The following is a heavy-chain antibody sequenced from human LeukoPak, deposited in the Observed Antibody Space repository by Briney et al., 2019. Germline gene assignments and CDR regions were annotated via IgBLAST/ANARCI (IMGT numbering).Heavy chain of an antibody. V-gene: IGHV4-30-4*08. CDR3: ARGREQWAGTDY. CDR1: GDSISSADYY. CDR2: ISYSGNT. J-gene: IGHJ4*02. D-gene: IGHD1-1*01. Sequence: SETLSLTCTVSGDSISSADYYWSWVRQPPGKGLEWIGYISYSGNTYYKSSLRSRVTISLDTSKNQFSLKLTSMTVADTAVYYCARGREQWAGTDYWGQGTLVTVSS.